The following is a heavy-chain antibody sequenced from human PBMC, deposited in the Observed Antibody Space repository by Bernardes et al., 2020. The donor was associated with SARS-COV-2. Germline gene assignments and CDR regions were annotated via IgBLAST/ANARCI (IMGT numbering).Heavy chain of an antibody. J-gene: IGHJ5*02. CDR1: GGSITDYY. CDR2: VNESGST. CDR3: ARGGSPRWGSTSCYSCDSGYWFHP. V-gene: IGHV4-34*01. D-gene: IGHD2-2*01. Sequence: SETLSLTCAVSGGSITDYYLSWIRQSPGEGLEWIGEVNESGSTAYNPSLKSRVTISVDTSKNLFSPKVTPVTAADTAVYYCARGGSPRWGSTSCYSCDSGYWFHPWGQGTLVTVSS.